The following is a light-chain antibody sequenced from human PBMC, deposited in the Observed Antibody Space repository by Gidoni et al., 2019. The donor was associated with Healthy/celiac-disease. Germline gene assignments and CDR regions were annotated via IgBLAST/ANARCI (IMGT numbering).Light chain of an antibody. V-gene: IGKV1-39*01. Sequence: DIQMTQSPSSLSASVGDRVTITCRASQSISSYLHWYQQKPGKAPKLLIYAASSLQSGVPSRFSGSGSGTDFTLTISSLQPEDFATYYCQQSYSTFVTFGQGTKLEIK. CDR1: QSISSY. J-gene: IGKJ2*01. CDR3: QQSYSTFVT. CDR2: AAS.